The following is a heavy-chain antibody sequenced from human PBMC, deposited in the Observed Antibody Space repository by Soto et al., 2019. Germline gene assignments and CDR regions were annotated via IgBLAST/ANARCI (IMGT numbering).Heavy chain of an antibody. J-gene: IGHJ4*02. Sequence: QLQLQESGPGLVKPSETLSLTCTVSGGSISSSSYYWGWIRQPPGKGLEWIGSIYYSGSTYYNPSPKSRITISADTSKNQFSLKLSSVTAADTAVYYCAPFAIYDSSGYPTALDYWGQGTLVTVSS. CDR2: IYYSGST. CDR1: GGSISSSSYY. V-gene: IGHV4-39*01. D-gene: IGHD3-22*01. CDR3: APFAIYDSSGYPTALDY.